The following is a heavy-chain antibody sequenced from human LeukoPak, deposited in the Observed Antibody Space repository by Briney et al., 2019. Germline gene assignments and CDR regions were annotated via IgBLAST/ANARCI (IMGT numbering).Heavy chain of an antibody. CDR3: SSRPGYDSSGYLDY. V-gene: IGHV4-59*01. CDR2: IYYSGSN. CDR1: GGSISSYY. J-gene: IGHJ4*02. D-gene: IGHD3-22*01. Sequence: TPSETLSLTCTVSGGSISSYYWSWIRQPPGEGLEWIGYIYYSGSNNYNPSLKSRVTISVDTSKNQFSLELSSVTAADTAVYYCSSRPGYDSSGYLDYWGQGTLVTVSS.